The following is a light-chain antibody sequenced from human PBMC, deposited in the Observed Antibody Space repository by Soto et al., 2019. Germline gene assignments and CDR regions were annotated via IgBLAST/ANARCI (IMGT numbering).Light chain of an antibody. CDR3: HQYASYPQT. J-gene: IGKJ1*01. CDR2: GPS. V-gene: IGKV3-20*01. Sequence: EIVLTQSPGTLSLSPGERATLSCRASQSVAKNFLAWYQQTPGQAPRLHIYGPSSRATGIPDRFSGSGSGTDFTVTISRLEPEDFAVYYCHQYASYPQTFGQGTKVEIK. CDR1: QSVAKNF.